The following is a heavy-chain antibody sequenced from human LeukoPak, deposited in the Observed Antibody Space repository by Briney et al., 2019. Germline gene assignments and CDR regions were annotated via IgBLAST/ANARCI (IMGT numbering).Heavy chain of an antibody. D-gene: IGHD4-23*01. CDR3: AREFGHCYGDNCFYFFDT. CDR2: LTTNKGDT. Sequence: ASVKVSCRASGYTLTNYNISWVRQAPGQGLEWMGWLTTNKGDTLYAQKLQGKVTMTADTSTNTAYMELRSLRFDDTAVYYCAREFGHCYGDNCFYFFDTWGQGFRVTVSS. J-gene: IGHJ4*02. V-gene: IGHV1-18*01. CDR1: GYTLTNYN.